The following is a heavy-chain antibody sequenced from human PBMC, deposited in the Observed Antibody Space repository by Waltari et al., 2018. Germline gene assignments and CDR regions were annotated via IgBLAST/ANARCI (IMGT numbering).Heavy chain of an antibody. CDR1: GFTFSSYG. Sequence: QVQLVESGGGVVQPGRSLRLSCAASGFTFSSYGMHWVRHAPGTGLEGGAVISYDGSNKYYADSVKGRFTISRNNSKNTLYLQMNSLRAEDTAVYYCAKARATMVRGAYYYYYGMDVWGQGTTVTVSS. J-gene: IGHJ6*02. D-gene: IGHD3-10*01. CDR2: ISYDGSNK. V-gene: IGHV3-30*18. CDR3: AKARATMVRGAYYYYYGMDV.